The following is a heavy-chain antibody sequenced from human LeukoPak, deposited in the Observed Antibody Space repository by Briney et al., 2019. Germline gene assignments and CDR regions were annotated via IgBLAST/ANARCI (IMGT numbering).Heavy chain of an antibody. J-gene: IGHJ4*02. CDR1: GGSFSGYY. V-gene: IGHV4-34*01. D-gene: IGHD3-22*01. CDR3: ARGWGYSSGYYYVH. CDR2: INHSGST. Sequence: SETLSLTCAVYGGSFSGYYWSWIRQPPGKGLEWIGEINHSGSTNYNPSLKSRVTISVDTSKNQFSLKPSSVTAADTAVYYCARGWGYSSGYYYVHWGQGTLVTVSS.